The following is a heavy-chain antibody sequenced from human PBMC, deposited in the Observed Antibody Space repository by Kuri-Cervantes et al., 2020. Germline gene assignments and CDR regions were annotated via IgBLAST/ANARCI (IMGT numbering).Heavy chain of an antibody. V-gene: IGHV3-48*02. CDR3: ARDPSGSPGY. Sequence: GESLKISCAASGFTFSSYSMNWVRQAPGKGLEWVSYISSNSQTIFYADSVKGRFTISRDNARDSLYLQMNSLRDEDTAVYYCARDPSGSPGYWGQGTLVTVSS. CDR1: GFTFSSYS. J-gene: IGHJ4*02. D-gene: IGHD1-26*01. CDR2: ISSNSQTI.